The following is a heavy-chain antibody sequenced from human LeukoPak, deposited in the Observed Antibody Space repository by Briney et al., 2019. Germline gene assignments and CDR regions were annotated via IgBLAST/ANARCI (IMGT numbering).Heavy chain of an antibody. J-gene: IGHJ4*02. CDR3: AKQWIQLWTLTDY. V-gene: IGHV3-15*01. CDR1: GFTFINAW. D-gene: IGHD5-18*01. Sequence: GGSLRLSCAASGFTFINAWMSWVRQAPGKGLEWVGRIKSKTDGGTTDYAAPVKGRFTISRDDSKNTLYLQMNSLRAEDTAVYYCAKQWIQLWTLTDYWGQGTLVTVSS. CDR2: IKSKTDGGTT.